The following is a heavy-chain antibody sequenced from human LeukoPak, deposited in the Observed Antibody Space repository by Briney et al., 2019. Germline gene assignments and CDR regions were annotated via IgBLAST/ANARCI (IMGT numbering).Heavy chain of an antibody. CDR1: GYTFTGYY. V-gene: IGHV1-2*02. D-gene: IGHD4/OR15-4a*01. CDR3: ARDQGKVRTDAFDI. J-gene: IGHJ3*02. Sequence: ASVKVSCKASGYTFTGYYMLWVRQAPGQGLEWMGWINPNSGGTNYAQKFQGRVTMTRDTSISTAYMELSRLRSDDTAVYYCARDQGKVRTDAFDIWGQGTMVTVSS. CDR2: INPNSGGT.